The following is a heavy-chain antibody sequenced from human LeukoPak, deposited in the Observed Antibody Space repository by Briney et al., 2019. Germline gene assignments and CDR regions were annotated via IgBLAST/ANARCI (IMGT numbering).Heavy chain of an antibody. CDR3: ARGRGINYYYMDV. Sequence: SETLSLTCTVSGGSISTYYWSWIRQPPGKGLEWIGYIYSSGSTNYNPSLKSRVTISVDMSKNHFSLELSSVTAADTAIYYCARGRGINYYYMDVWGKGTTVTVSS. CDR2: IYSSGST. CDR1: GGSISTYY. D-gene: IGHD1-14*01. J-gene: IGHJ6*03. V-gene: IGHV4-59*12.